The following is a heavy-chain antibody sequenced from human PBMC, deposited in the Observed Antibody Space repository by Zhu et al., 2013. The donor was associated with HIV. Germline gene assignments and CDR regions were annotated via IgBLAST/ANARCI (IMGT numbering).Heavy chain of an antibody. CDR2: ISAYNGNT. CDR1: GYTFTSYG. Sequence: QVQLVQSGAEVKKPGASVKVSCKASGYTFTSYGISWVRQAPGQGLEWMGWISAYNGNTNYAQKLQGRVTMTTDTSTSTAYMELRSLRSDDTAVYYCARDWVGSGWSAGYYYYYGMDVWGQGTTVTVSS. J-gene: IGHJ6*02. CDR3: ARDWVGSGWSAGYYYYYGMDV. V-gene: IGHV1-18*01. D-gene: IGHD6-19*01.